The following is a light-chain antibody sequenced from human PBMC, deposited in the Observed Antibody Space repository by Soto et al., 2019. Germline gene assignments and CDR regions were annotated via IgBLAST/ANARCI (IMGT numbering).Light chain of an antibody. CDR2: AAS. CDR1: QTISGF. J-gene: IGKJ1*01. CDR3: QQRANWPPKWT. Sequence: EIVLTQSPATLSLSPGDRATLSCRTSQTISGFIAWYQHRPGQAPRLLIYAASSRATGIPARFSGSGSGTDFTLTISSLEPEDSAVYYCQQRANWPPKWTFGQGTKVEIK. V-gene: IGKV3-11*01.